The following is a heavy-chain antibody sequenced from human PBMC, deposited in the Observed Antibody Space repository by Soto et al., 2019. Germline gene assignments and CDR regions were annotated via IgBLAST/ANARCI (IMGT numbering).Heavy chain of an antibody. V-gene: IGHV4-31*11. D-gene: IGHD6-19*01. CDR1: GDSISSGGHY. CDR3: AAEHMGVAVPNWFDP. J-gene: IGHJ5*02. Sequence: QVQLQESGPGLVKPSQTLSLTCGVSGDSISSGGHYWTWIRQHPGKGLEFLGYISYSGTAYYNPSLKSRIILSIDKAANQFSLELRSVTAADTAVYYCAAEHMGVAVPNWFDPWGHGTLVTVSS. CDR2: ISYSGTA.